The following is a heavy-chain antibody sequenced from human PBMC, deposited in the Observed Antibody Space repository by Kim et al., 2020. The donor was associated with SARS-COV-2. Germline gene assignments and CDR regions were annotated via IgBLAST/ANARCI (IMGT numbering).Heavy chain of an antibody. Sequence: GESLKISCKGSGYSFTSYWIGWVRQMPGKGLEWMGIIYPGDSDTRYSPSFQGQVTIPADKSNSTAYPQWSSLKASDTAMYYCARLQIGGATLRSGYYFDYWGQGTLVTVSS. CDR3: ARLQIGGATLRSGYYFDY. D-gene: IGHD1-26*01. CDR1: GYSFTSYW. J-gene: IGHJ4*02. CDR2: IYPGDSDT. V-gene: IGHV5-51*01.